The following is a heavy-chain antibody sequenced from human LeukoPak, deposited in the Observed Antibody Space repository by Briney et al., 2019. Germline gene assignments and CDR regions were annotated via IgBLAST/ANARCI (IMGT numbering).Heavy chain of an antibody. CDR1: GGSFSGYY. J-gene: IGHJ4*02. D-gene: IGHD3-10*01. V-gene: IGHV4-34*01. Sequence: SETLSLTCAVYGGSFSGYYWSWIRQPPGKGLEWIGAINHSGSTSYNPSLKSRVTISVDTSKNQFSLKLSSVTAADTAVYYCARSSASDYWGQGTLVTVSS. CDR2: INHSGST. CDR3: ARSSASDY.